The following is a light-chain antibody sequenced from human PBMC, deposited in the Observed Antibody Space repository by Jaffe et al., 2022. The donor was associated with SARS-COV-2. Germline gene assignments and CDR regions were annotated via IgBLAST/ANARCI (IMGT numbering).Light chain of an antibody. J-gene: IGKJ4*01. CDR2: DAS. CDR3: QQRSSWPLT. V-gene: IGKV3-11*01. CDR1: QSVSSY. Sequence: EIVLTQSPATLSLSPGESATLSCRASQSVSSYLGWYQQKPGQAPRLLIYDASNRATGIPARFSGSGSGTDFTLTISNLEPEDFAAYYCQQRSSWPLTFGGGTKVEIK.